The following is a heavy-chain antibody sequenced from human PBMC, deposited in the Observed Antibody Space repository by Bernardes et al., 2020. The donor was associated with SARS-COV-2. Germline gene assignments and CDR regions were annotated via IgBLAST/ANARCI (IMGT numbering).Heavy chain of an antibody. CDR2: INNSGDTI. CDR3: AKDLRGNNFGSDWYFDL. J-gene: IGHJ2*01. D-gene: IGHD5-18*01. Sequence: GGSLRLSCAASGFTFSRYAMSWIRQAPGKGLECVSTINNSGDTIFYADSVKGRFTISRDNVKNTLDLQMNSLGTEDTAVYYCAKDLRGNNFGSDWYFDLWGRGILVTVSS. CDR1: GFTFSRYA. V-gene: IGHV3-23*01.